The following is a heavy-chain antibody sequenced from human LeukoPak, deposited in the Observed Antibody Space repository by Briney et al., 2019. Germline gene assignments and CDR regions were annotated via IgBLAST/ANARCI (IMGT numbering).Heavy chain of an antibody. J-gene: IGHJ3*02. CDR2: INHSGST. Sequence: PSETLSLTCAVYGGSFSGYYWSWIRQPPGKGLEWIGEINHSGSTNYNPSLKSRVTISVDTSKNQFSLKLSSVTAADTAVYYCARVEYSSGWYLGAFDIWGQGTMVTVSS. CDR3: ARVEYSSGWYLGAFDI. D-gene: IGHD6-19*01. V-gene: IGHV4-34*01. CDR1: GGSFSGYY.